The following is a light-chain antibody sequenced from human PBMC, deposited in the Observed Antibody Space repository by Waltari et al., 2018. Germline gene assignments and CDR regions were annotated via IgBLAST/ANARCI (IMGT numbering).Light chain of an antibody. CDR3: HQYQSGHT. CDR1: QSVLYSSNNKNY. CDR2: CAS. J-gene: IGKJ2*01. V-gene: IGKV4-1*01. Sequence: DIVMTQSPDSLAVSLGERATINCKSSQSVLYSSNNKNYLAWYQQKPGQPPKLLIYCASTRESGVPDRFSGSGSGTDFTLTISSLQAEDVAVYYCHQYQSGHTFGQGTKLEI.